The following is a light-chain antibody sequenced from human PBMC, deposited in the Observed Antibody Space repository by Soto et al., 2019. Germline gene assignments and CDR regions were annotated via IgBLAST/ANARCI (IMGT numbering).Light chain of an antibody. CDR2: EVS. CDR1: SSDVGGYNY. Sequence: QSVLTQPPSASGSPGQSVTISCTGTSSDVGGYNYVSWYQQHPGKAPKLMIYEVSKRPSGVPDRFSGSKSGNTASLTVSGLQAEEEADYYCSSYAGSNKVVFGGGTKLTVL. J-gene: IGLJ2*01. CDR3: SSYAGSNKVV. V-gene: IGLV2-8*01.